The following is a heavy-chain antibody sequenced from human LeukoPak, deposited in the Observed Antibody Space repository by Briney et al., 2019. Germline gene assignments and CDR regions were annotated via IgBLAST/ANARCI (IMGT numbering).Heavy chain of an antibody. D-gene: IGHD2-2*01. CDR3: ARLAVGSSTSGNWFDP. CDR1: GGSISSGGYY. Sequence: PSETLSLTCTVSGGSISSGGYYWSWIRQHPGTGLEWIGYIYYSGSTYYNPSLKSRVTISVDTPKNQFSLKLSSVTAADTAVYYCARLAVGSSTSGNWFDPWGQGTLVTVSS. V-gene: IGHV4-31*03. CDR2: IYYSGST. J-gene: IGHJ5*02.